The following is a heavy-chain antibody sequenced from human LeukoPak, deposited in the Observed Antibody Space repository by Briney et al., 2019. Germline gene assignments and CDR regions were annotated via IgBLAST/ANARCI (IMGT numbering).Heavy chain of an antibody. CDR3: AKDMSFCSSTSCYKSGAFDI. D-gene: IGHD2-2*02. J-gene: IGHJ3*02. CDR2: ISWNSGSI. V-gene: IGHV3-9*01. CDR1: GFTFDDYA. Sequence: GRSLRLSCAASGFTFDDYAMHWVRQAPGKGLEWVSGISWNSGSIGYADSVKGRFTISRDNAKNSLYLQMNSLRAEDTALYYCAKDMSFCSSTSCYKSGAFDIWGQGTMVTVSS.